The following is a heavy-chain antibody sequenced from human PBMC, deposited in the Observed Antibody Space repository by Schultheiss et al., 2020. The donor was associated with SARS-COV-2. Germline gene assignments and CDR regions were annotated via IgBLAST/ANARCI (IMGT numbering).Heavy chain of an antibody. Sequence: SETLSLTCSVSGDSISSSSFYWGWIRQSPGKGLEWIGSIYSNGNTYYNPALQSRVTVSVDTSKNQFSLKLSSVTAADTAVYYCATAVAGYYYFDYWGQGTLVTVSS. CDR2: IYSNGNT. CDR3: ATAVAGYYYFDY. D-gene: IGHD6-19*01. V-gene: IGHV4-39*01. J-gene: IGHJ4*02. CDR1: GDSISSSSFY.